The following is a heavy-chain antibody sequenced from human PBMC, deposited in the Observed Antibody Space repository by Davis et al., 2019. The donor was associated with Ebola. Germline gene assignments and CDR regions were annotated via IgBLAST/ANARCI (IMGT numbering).Heavy chain of an antibody. V-gene: IGHV3-21*01. CDR3: ARELIAARPPYYYYGMDV. J-gene: IGHJ6*02. CDR2: ISSSSSYI. D-gene: IGHD6-6*01. CDR1: GFTFDDYA. Sequence: GGSLRLSCAASGFTFDDYAMNWVRQAPGKGLEWVSSISSSSSYIYYADSVKGRFTISRDNAKNSLYLQMNSLRAEDTAVYYCARELIAARPPYYYYGMDVWGQGTTVTVSS.